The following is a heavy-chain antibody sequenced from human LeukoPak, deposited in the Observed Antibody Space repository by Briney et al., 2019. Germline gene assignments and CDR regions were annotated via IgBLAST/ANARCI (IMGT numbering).Heavy chain of an antibody. CDR3: ARAPSRYSSGWYFDY. Sequence: GGSLRLSCAASGFTFSSYWMSWVRQAPGKGLEGVANIKQGGSEKYYVDSVKGRFTISRDNAKNSLYLQMNSLRAEDTAVYYCARAPSRYSSGWYFDYWGQGTLVTVSS. D-gene: IGHD6-19*01. CDR1: GFTFSSYW. J-gene: IGHJ4*02. CDR2: IKQGGSEK. V-gene: IGHV3-7*01.